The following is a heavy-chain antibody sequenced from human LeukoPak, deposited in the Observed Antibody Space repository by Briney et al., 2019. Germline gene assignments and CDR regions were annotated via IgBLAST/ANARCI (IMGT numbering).Heavy chain of an antibody. CDR3: ARVNRDYFDY. Sequence: SVKVSCKVSGGTFSSYGITWVRRAPGQGLEWMGGIIPFLGVTNYAQKFQGRVTTTADKSTSTAYMELSSLRSEDTAVYYCARVNRDYFDYWGQGTLVTVSS. V-gene: IGHV1-69*04. CDR1: GGTFSSYG. D-gene: IGHD1-14*01. CDR2: IIPFLGVT. J-gene: IGHJ4*02.